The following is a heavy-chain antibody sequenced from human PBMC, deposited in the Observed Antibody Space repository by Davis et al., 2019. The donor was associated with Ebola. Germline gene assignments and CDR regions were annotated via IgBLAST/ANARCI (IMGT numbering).Heavy chain of an antibody. J-gene: IGHJ4*02. CDR3: RLGSYHMGDDY. CDR2: ISVSSNYK. Sequence: GGSLRLSCAASGFIFSLYDMSWVRQAPGKGLEWVSSISVSSNYKYYAHSVKGRFTISRDNARNSLYLQMNSLRGEDTAVYYCRLGSYHMGDDYWGQGTLVTVSS. D-gene: IGHD3-10*01. CDR1: GFIFSLYD. V-gene: IGHV3-21*06.